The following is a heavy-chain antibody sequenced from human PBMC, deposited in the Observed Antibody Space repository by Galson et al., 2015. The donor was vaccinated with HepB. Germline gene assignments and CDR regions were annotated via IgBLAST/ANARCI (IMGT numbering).Heavy chain of an antibody. CDR1: GYTFTSYG. CDR2: ISAYNGNT. V-gene: IGHV1-18*01. Sequence: SVKVSCKASGYTFTSYGISWVRQAPGQGLEWMGWISAYNGNTNYAQKLQGRVTMTTDTSTSTAYMELRSLRSDDTAVYYCARVWVKSQYSSGRVDASRKPFDYWGQGTLVTVSS. D-gene: IGHD6-19*01. CDR3: ARVWVKSQYSSGRVDASRKPFDY. J-gene: IGHJ4*02.